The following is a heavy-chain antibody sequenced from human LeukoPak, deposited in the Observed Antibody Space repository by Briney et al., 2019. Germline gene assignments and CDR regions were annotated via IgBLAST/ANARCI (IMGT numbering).Heavy chain of an antibody. CDR1: GFTFSSYG. Sequence: GGSLRLSCAASGFTFSSYGMHWVRQAPGKGLEWVAFIRYDGSSKYYADSVKGRFAISRDNSKNTLYLQMNSLRAEDTAVYYCARARSSYGYGDAFDIWGQGTMVTVSS. J-gene: IGHJ3*02. D-gene: IGHD5-18*01. CDR2: IRYDGSSK. CDR3: ARARSSYGYGDAFDI. V-gene: IGHV3-30*02.